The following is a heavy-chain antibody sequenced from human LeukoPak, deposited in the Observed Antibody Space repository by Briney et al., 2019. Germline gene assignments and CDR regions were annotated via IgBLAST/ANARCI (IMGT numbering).Heavy chain of an antibody. CDR3: ARGPPEYCSGGTCYSGRNWFDP. Sequence: ASVKVSCKTSGYIFTGYYLHWVRQAPGQGLEWMGWINPNTGGAEYAQKFQGRVIMTRDTSISTAYMALSRLRSDDTAVYYCARGPPEYCSGGTCYSGRNWFDPWGQGTLVTVSS. V-gene: IGHV1-2*02. J-gene: IGHJ5*02. D-gene: IGHD2-15*01. CDR1: GYIFTGYY. CDR2: INPNTGGA.